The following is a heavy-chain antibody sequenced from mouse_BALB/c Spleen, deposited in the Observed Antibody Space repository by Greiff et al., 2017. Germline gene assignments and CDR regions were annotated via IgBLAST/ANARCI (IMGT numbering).Heavy chain of an antibody. CDR2: ISDGGSYT. Sequence: EVKVEESGGGLVKPGGSLKLSCAASGFTFSDYYMYWVRQTPEKRLEWVATISDGGSYTYYPDSVKGRFTISRDNAKNNLYLQMSSLKSEDTAMYYCARALYYYGSTWFAYWGQGTLVTVSA. CDR3: ARALYYYGSTWFAY. D-gene: IGHD1-1*01. CDR1: GFTFSDYY. V-gene: IGHV5-4*02. J-gene: IGHJ3*01.